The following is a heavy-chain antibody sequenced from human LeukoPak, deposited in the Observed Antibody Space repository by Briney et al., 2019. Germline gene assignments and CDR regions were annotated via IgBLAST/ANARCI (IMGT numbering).Heavy chain of an antibody. CDR3: AGASGDIVETATMGSY. J-gene: IGHJ4*02. V-gene: IGHV3-21*01. D-gene: IGHD5-18*01. CDR1: GFTFSSYA. CDR2: ISGSGAYT. Sequence: GGSLRLSCAASGFTFSSYAMSWVRQAPGQGLEWVSTISGSGAYTYYADSVKGRFTISRDNAKNSLYLQMNSLRAEDTAVYYCAGASGDIVETATMGSYWGQGTLVTVSS.